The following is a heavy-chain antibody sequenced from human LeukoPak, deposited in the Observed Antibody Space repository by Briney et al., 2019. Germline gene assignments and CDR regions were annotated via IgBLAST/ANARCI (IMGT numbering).Heavy chain of an antibody. CDR3: ARDEIAAAGAFDI. J-gene: IGHJ3*02. Sequence: ASVKVSCMASGYTFTGYYMHWVRQAPGQGLEWLGWISAYNGHTNCAQKFQGRVTMTTDTSTTTAYMELWSLRSDDTAVYYCARDEIAAAGAFDIWGQGTMVTVSS. CDR2: ISAYNGHT. D-gene: IGHD6-13*01. CDR1: GYTFTGYY. V-gene: IGHV1-18*04.